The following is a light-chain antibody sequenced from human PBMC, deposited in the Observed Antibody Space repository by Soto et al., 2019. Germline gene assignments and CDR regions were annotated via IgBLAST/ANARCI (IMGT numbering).Light chain of an antibody. CDR1: QDISNY. J-gene: IGKJ5*01. CDR2: DSS. CDR3: QQYGKLPIT. V-gene: IGKV1-33*01. Sequence: DIQMTQSPPSLSASVGDRVTITCQASQDISNYFSWYQQKPGKAPNLLIYDSSNLKTGVPSRFSGSESVTDFIFIISSLQPEDIATYYCQQYGKLPITFGQGTRLEIK.